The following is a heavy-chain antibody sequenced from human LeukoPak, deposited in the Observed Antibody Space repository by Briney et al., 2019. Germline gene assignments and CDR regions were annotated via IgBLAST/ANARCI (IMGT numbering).Heavy chain of an antibody. CDR2: IYHSGST. CDR3: AREGGYCNSGYCYISLDY. V-gene: IGHV4-38-2*02. D-gene: IGHD2-2*02. Sequence: PSETLSLTCTVSGYSISSGYYWGWIRQPPGKGLEWIGSIYHSGSTYYNPSLKSRVTISVDTSKNQFSLKLSSVTAADTAVYYCAREGGYCNSGYCYISLDYWGQGALLTVSS. J-gene: IGHJ4*02. CDR1: GYSISSGYY.